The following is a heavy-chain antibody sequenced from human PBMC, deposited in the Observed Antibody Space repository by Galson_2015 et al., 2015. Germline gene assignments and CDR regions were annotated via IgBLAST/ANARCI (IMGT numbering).Heavy chain of an antibody. CDR1: GGSFSTYA. CDR2: ITPMFGTA. V-gene: IGHV1-69*06. Sequence: SVKVSCKASGGSFSTYAISWVRQAPGQGLEWMGGITPMFGTANYAQKFQGRVTITADKSTSTAYMEVRSLRSEDMAVYYCARASQDCSRASCPYNYWGQGTLVTVSS. J-gene: IGHJ4*02. D-gene: IGHD2-2*01. CDR3: ARASQDCSRASCPYNY.